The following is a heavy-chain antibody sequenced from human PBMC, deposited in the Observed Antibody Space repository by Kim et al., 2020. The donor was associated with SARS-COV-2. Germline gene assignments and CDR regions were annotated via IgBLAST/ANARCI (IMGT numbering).Heavy chain of an antibody. CDR3: ARVNYCTNGVCNYWYFDL. J-gene: IGHJ2*01. V-gene: IGHV3-13*01. Sequence: KSRFTISRENAKNSLYLQMNSLRAGDTAVYYCARVNYCTNGVCNYWYFDLWGRGTLVTVSS. D-gene: IGHD2-8*01.